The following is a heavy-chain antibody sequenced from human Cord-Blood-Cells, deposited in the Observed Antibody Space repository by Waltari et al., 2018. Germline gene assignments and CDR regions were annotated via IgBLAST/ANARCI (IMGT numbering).Heavy chain of an antibody. J-gene: IGHJ4*02. V-gene: IGHV4-34*01. CDR1: GGSFSGYY. CDR3: ARSSSIAARGWDY. Sequence: QVQLQQWGAGLLKPSETLSITCAVYGGSFSGYYWSWIRQPPGKGLEWIGEINHSGSTNYHPSLKSRVTISVDTSKNQFSLKLSSVTAADTAVYYCARSSSIAARGWDYWGQGTLVTVSS. CDR2: INHSGST. D-gene: IGHD6-6*01.